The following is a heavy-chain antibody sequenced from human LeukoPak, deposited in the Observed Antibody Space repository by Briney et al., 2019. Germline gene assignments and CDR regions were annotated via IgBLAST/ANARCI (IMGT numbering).Heavy chain of an antibody. CDR3: ATDYGAFDY. V-gene: IGHV4-34*01. CDR2: INHSGST. J-gene: IGHJ4*02. CDR1: GGSFSGYY. Sequence: PSETLSLTCAVYGGSFSGYYWSWIRQPPGKGLEWIGEINHSGSTNYNPSLKSRVTISVDTSKNQFSLKLSSVTAADTAVYYCATDYGAFDYWGQGTLVTVSS. D-gene: IGHD4-17*01.